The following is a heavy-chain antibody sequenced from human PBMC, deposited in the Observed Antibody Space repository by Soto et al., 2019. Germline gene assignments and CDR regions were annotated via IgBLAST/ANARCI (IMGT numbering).Heavy chain of an antibody. J-gene: IGHJ5*02. V-gene: IGHV1-8*01. CDR1: GYTFTSYD. Sequence: ASVKVSCKASGYTFTSYDINWVRQATGQGLEWMGWMNPNSGNTGYAQKFQGRVTMTRNTSISTAYMELSSLRSEDTAVYYCAREGPKYDFWSGYWANWFDPWGQGTLVTVSS. D-gene: IGHD3-3*01. CDR2: MNPNSGNT. CDR3: AREGPKYDFWSGYWANWFDP.